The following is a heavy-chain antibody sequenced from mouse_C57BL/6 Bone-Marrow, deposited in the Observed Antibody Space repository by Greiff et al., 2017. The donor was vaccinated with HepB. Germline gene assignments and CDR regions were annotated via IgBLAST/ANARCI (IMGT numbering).Heavy chain of an antibody. D-gene: IGHD2-1*01. Sequence: EVKLMESGGDLVKPGGSLKLSCAASGFTFSSYGMSWVRQTPDKRLEWVATISSGGSYTYYPDSVKGRFTLSRDNAKNTLYLQMSSLKSENTAMYYCARQGYGKGYWGQGTTLTVSS. CDR1: GFTFSSYG. J-gene: IGHJ2*01. V-gene: IGHV5-6*01. CDR2: ISSGGSYT. CDR3: ARQGYGKGY.